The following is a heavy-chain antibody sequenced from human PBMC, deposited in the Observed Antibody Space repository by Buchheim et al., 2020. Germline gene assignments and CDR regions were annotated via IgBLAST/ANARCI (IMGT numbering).Heavy chain of an antibody. CDR1: GFTFSSYG. J-gene: IGHJ2*01. D-gene: IGHD5-24*01. Sequence: QVQLVESGGGVVQPGRSLRLSCAASGFTFSSYGMHWVRQAPGKGLEWVVVISYDGSNKYYADSVKGRFTISRDNSKNTLDLQMNSLRAEDTAVYYCAKGTATIKGYFDLWGRGTL. CDR3: AKGTATIKGYFDL. CDR2: ISYDGSNK. V-gene: IGHV3-30*18.